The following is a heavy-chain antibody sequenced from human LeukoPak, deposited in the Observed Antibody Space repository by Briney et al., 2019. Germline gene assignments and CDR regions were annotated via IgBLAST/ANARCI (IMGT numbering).Heavy chain of an antibody. CDR3: ASIGPIAAAGTLNYYYYMDV. Sequence: SETLSLTCTVSGGSISSGSYYWSWIRQPAGKGLEWIGRIHTSGSTNYNPSLKSRVTIPVDTSKNQFSLKLSSVTAADTAVYYCASIGPIAAAGTLNYYYYMDVWGKGTTVTVSS. CDR2: IHTSGST. D-gene: IGHD6-13*01. V-gene: IGHV4-61*02. J-gene: IGHJ6*03. CDR1: GGSISSGSYY.